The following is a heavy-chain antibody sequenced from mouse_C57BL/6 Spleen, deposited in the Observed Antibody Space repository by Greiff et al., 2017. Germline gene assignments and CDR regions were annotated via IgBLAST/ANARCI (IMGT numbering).Heavy chain of an antibody. CDR1: GYSITSGYY. J-gene: IGHJ1*03. D-gene: IGHD1-1*01. Sequence: EVQLQESGPGLVKPSQSLSLTCSVTGYSITSGYYWNWIRQFPGNKLEWMGYISYDGSNNYNPSLKNRISITRDTSKNQFFLKLNSVTTEDTATYYCATRGYGSSHWYFDVWGTGTTVTVSS. V-gene: IGHV3-6*01. CDR3: ATRGYGSSHWYFDV. CDR2: ISYDGSN.